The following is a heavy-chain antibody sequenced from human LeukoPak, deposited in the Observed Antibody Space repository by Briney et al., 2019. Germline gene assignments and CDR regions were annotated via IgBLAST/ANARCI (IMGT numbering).Heavy chain of an antibody. J-gene: IGHJ6*02. CDR1: GGSFSGYY. Sequence: SETLSLTCAVYGGSFSGYYWSWIRQPPGKGLEWIGEINHSGSTNYNPSLKSRVTISVDTSKNQFSLKLSSVTAADTAVCYCARNLHTRYCSSTSCYPYYYGMDVWGQGTTVTVSS. CDR2: INHSGST. V-gene: IGHV4-34*01. D-gene: IGHD2-2*01. CDR3: ARNLHTRYCSSTSCYPYYYGMDV.